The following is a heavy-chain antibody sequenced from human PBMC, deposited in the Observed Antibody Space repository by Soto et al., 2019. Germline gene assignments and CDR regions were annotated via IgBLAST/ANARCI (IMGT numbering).Heavy chain of an antibody. CDR3: ARLMHYSHCRGSSHSGFDM. V-gene: IGHV1-2*02. Sequence: ASVKVSCKASGYTFTDYFIHWVRQAPGQGLEWIGWINPYSGGADLSQKFQGRVTMTRDTSISTAYMEVSSLRSDDTAVFYCARLMHYSHCRGSSHSGFDMSGQGTLVTVSS. D-gene: IGHD3-22*01. CDR2: INPYSGGA. CDR1: GYTFTDYF. J-gene: IGHJ3*02.